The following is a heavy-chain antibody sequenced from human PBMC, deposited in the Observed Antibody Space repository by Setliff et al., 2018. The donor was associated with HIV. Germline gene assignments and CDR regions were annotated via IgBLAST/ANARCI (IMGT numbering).Heavy chain of an antibody. D-gene: IGHD2-8*02. CDR2: IYYSGST. V-gene: IGHV4-39*01. J-gene: IGHJ4*02. CDR3: ARQESYGNGGLYYFYY. Sequence: PSETLSLTCTVSGGSISSSSYYWGWIRQPPGKGLEWIGSIYYSGSTYYNPSLKSRVTISVDTSKNQFSLKLSSVTAADTAVYYCARQESYGNGGLYYFYYWGQGTLVTVSS. CDR1: GGSISSSSYY.